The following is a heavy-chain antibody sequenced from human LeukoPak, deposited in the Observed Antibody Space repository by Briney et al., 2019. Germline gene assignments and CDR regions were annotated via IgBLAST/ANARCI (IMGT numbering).Heavy chain of an antibody. J-gene: IGHJ4*02. CDR3: ARRVMATAHFDY. Sequence: SETLSLTCTVSGGSISDSTYYWGWIRQPPGKGLEWIGTIYYSGSTSYNPSLRSRVTISVDTSKNQFSLKLSSVTAADTAVYYCARRVMATAHFDYWGQGTLVTVSS. D-gene: IGHD5-24*01. CDR2: IYYSGST. CDR1: GGSISDSTYY. V-gene: IGHV4-39*07.